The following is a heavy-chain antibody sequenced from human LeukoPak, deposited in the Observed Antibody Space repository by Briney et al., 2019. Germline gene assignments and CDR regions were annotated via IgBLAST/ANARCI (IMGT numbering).Heavy chain of an antibody. CDR2: ISSSSSTI. V-gene: IGHV3-48*01. CDR1: GFTFSSYS. Sequence: GALSLSCAASGFTFSSYSMNWVRQAPGKGLEWVSYISSSSSTIYYADSVKGRFTISRDNAKSSLYLQMNSLRAEDTAVYYCARAPMVRGVITAFDQWGQGTLVTVRS. J-gene: IGHJ4*02. CDR3: ARAPMVRGVITAFDQ. D-gene: IGHD3-10*01.